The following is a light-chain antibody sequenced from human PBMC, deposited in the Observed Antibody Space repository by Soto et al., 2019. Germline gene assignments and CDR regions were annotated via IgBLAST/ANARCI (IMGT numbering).Light chain of an antibody. CDR3: QQANSFPH. CDR2: AAS. J-gene: IGKJ5*01. V-gene: IGKV1-12*01. Sequence: IQMTQSPSTLSASVGDRVTITCRASQSISDWLAWYQQKPGKAPKLLIYAASSLQSGVPSRFSGSGSGTDFTLTISSLQPEDFATYYCQQANSFPHFGQGTRLEIK. CDR1: QSISDW.